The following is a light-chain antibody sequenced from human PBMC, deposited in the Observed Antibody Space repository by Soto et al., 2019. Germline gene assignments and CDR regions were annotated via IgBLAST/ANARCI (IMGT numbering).Light chain of an antibody. J-gene: IGKJ5*01. CDR3: QQADSFPIT. Sequence: DIQMTQSPSTLSASVGDRVVITCRASQNISSWLAWYQQKPGKAPNLLIYAASRLPDGVPFRFSGSGSGTHFTLSINSLQPEDFATYFCQQADSFPITFGQGTRLEIK. CDR2: AAS. V-gene: IGKV1-12*01. CDR1: QNISSW.